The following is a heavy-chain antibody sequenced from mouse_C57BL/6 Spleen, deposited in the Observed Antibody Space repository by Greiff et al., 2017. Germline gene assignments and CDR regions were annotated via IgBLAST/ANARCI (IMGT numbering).Heavy chain of an antibody. J-gene: IGHJ4*01. Sequence: EVQRVESGEGLVKPGGSLKLSCAASGFTFSSYAMSWVRQTPEKRLEWVAYISSGGDYIYYADTVKGRFTISRDNARNTLYLQMSSLKSEDTAMYYCTREYDYDVREAMDYWGQGTSVTVSS. CDR2: ISSGGDYI. D-gene: IGHD2-4*01. CDR3: TREYDYDVREAMDY. V-gene: IGHV5-9-1*02. CDR1: GFTFSSYA.